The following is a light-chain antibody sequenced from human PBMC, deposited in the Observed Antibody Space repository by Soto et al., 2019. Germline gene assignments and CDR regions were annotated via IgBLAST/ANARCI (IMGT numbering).Light chain of an antibody. V-gene: IGLV2-14*01. CDR2: DVR. Sequence: QSVLTQSAFVSGSPAQSTIIFCTGTSSDVGGYNFVSWYQQHPGKAPKLMIYDVRNRPSGVSNRFSGSKSVNTASLTISGLQSEDEDDYYCSSYTSNCTYVFGTRNEVTV. CDR1: SSDVGGYNF. CDR3: SSYTSNCTYV. J-gene: IGLJ1*01.